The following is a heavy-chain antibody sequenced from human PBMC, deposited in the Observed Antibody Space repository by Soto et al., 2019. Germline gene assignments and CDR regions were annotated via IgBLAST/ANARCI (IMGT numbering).Heavy chain of an antibody. D-gene: IGHD6-25*01. CDR3: ARDRLSDGFDY. CDR1: GFTFSSYG. CDR2: IWYDGSNK. J-gene: IGHJ4*02. Sequence: GGSLRLSCXASGFTFSSYGMHWVRQAPGKGLEWVAVIWYDGSNKYYADSVKGRFTISRDNSKNTLYLQMNSLRAEDTAVYYCARDRLSDGFDYWGQGTLVTVSS. V-gene: IGHV3-33*01.